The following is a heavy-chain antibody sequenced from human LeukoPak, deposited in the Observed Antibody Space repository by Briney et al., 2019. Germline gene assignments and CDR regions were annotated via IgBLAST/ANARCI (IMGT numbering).Heavy chain of an antibody. V-gene: IGHV3-30*04. CDR3: ARGRYGDYVQEPYYYYMDV. J-gene: IGHJ6*03. D-gene: IGHD4-17*01. CDR2: ISYDGSNK. Sequence: PGRSLRLSCAASGFTFSSYAMHWVRQAPGKGLEWVAVISYDGSNKYYADSVNGRFTISRDNSKNTVYLQMNSLRAEDTAVYYCARGRYGDYVQEPYYYYMDVWGKGTTVTVSS. CDR1: GFTFSSYA.